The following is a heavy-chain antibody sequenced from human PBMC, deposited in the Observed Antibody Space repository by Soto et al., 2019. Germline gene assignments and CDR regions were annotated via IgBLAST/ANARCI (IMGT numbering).Heavy chain of an antibody. D-gene: IGHD1-26*01. J-gene: IGHJ5*02. V-gene: IGHV3-30*18. CDR3: AKNLYRGSYHEGAES. CDR1: GFPFSSYV. Sequence: QVQLVESGGGGVQPGRSLRLSCAASGFPFSSYVMHWVRQVPGKGLEWATVISDDGSKEWYAASVKGRFTISRDNSKNTLSLQMQSLSAEDTAVYYCAKNLYRGSYHEGAESWGQGTLVTVSS. CDR2: ISDDGSKE.